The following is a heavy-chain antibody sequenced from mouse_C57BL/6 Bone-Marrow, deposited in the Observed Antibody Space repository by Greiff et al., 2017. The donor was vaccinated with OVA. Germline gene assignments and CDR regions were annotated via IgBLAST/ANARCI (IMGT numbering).Heavy chain of an antibody. Sequence: DVKLQESGAELVRPGASVKLSCTASGFNIKDDYMHWVKQRPEQGLEWIGWIDPENGDTEYASKFQGKATITADTSSNTAYLQLSSLTSEDTAVYYCTPSTVVDYWGQGTTLTVSS. CDR1: GFNIKDDY. CDR2: IDPENGDT. V-gene: IGHV14-4*01. D-gene: IGHD1-1*01. J-gene: IGHJ2*01. CDR3: TPSTVVDY.